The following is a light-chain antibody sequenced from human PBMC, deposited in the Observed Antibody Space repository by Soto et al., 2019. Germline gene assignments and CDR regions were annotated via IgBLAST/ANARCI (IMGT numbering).Light chain of an antibody. CDR3: SSYTSSSTYV. Sequence: LTQPASVSGSPGQSITISCTETSSDVGGYNYVSWYQQHPGKAPKLMIYDVSNRPSGVSKRFSGSKSGNTASLTISGLQAEDEADYYCSSYTSSSTYVFGTGTKVTVL. V-gene: IGLV2-14*01. CDR2: DVS. J-gene: IGLJ1*01. CDR1: SSDVGGYNY.